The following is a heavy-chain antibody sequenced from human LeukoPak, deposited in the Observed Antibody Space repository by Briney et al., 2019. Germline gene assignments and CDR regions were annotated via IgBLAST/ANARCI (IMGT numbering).Heavy chain of an antibody. CDR2: ISSSSSTI. D-gene: IGHD5-12*01. CDR1: GFTFSSYT. Sequence: GGSLRLSCAASGFTFSSYTMNWVRQAPGKGLEWVSKISSSSSTIYYADSVKGRFTISRDNAKNSLYLQMNSLRAEDTAVYYCARDSPQALAILHAFDIWGHGTTVTVSS. J-gene: IGHJ3*02. V-gene: IGHV3-48*01. CDR3: ARDSPQALAILHAFDI.